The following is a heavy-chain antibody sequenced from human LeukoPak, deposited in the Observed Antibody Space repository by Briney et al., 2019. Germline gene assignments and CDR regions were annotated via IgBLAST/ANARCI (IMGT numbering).Heavy chain of an antibody. Sequence: PGRSLRLSCAASGFTFDDYAMHWVQQAPGKGLEWVSGISWNSGSIGYADSVKGRFTISRDNAKNSQYLQMNSLRAEDTAFYYCAKDISIAAIKPYYFDYWGQGTLVTVSS. CDR2: ISWNSGSI. CDR3: AKDISIAAIKPYYFDY. J-gene: IGHJ4*02. V-gene: IGHV3-9*01. CDR1: GFTFDDYA. D-gene: IGHD6-6*01.